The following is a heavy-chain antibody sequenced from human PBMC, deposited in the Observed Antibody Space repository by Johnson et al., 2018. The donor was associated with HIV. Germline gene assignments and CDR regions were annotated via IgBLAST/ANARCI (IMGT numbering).Heavy chain of an antibody. CDR3: AKPYYYDSSGRVGGAAFDI. V-gene: IGHV3-30-3*02. CDR1: GFTFSSYA. D-gene: IGHD3-22*01. Sequence: QVQLVESGGGVVQPGRSLRLSCAASGFTFSSYAIHWVRQAPGKGLEWVAVISYDGSNKYYADSVKGRFTISRDSSKNTLYLQMNSLRAEDTAVYYCAKPYYYDSSGRVGGAAFDIWGQGTMVTVSS. J-gene: IGHJ3*02. CDR2: ISYDGSNK.